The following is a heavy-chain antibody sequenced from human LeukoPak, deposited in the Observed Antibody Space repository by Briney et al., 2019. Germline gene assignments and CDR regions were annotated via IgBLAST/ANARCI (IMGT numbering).Heavy chain of an antibody. CDR3: ARGHNRPGSSWYNY. CDR1: GGSFSDYY. CDR2: INHSGST. J-gene: IGHJ4*02. D-gene: IGHD6-13*01. Sequence: SETLCLTRAVYGGSFSDYYWSWIRQPPGKGLEWIGEINHSGSTNYNPSLKSRVTISVDTSKNQFSLKLSSVTAADTAVYYCARGHNRPGSSWYNYWGQGSPVTFSS. V-gene: IGHV4-34*01.